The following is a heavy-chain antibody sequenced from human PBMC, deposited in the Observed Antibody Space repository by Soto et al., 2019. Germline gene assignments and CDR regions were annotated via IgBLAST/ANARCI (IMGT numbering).Heavy chain of an antibody. D-gene: IGHD3-10*01. CDR2: ISGSGGST. V-gene: IGHV3-23*01. Sequence: PGGSLRLSCAASGFTFSSYAMSWVRQAPGKGLERVSAISGSGGSTYYADSVKGRFTISRDNSKNTLYLQMNSLRAEDTAVYYCAKDLWFGELSIYYYYYGMDVWGQGTTVTVLL. J-gene: IGHJ6*02. CDR1: GFTFSSYA. CDR3: AKDLWFGELSIYYYYYGMDV.